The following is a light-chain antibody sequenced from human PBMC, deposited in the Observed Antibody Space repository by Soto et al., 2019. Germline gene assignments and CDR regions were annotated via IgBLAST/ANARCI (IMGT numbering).Light chain of an antibody. CDR2: EVT. CDR3: SSYTIYSTLLL. V-gene: IGLV2-14*01. Sequence: QSVLTQPASVSGSPGQSITISCIGTSSDIGAYNYVSWYQQHPGKVPKLMIYEVTNRPSGVSDRFSGSKSGNTASLTISGLQAEDEADYYCSSYTIYSTLLLFGGGTKVTVL. J-gene: IGLJ2*01. CDR1: SSDIGAYNY.